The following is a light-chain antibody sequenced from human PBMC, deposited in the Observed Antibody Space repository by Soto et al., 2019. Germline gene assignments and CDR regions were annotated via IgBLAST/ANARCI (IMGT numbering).Light chain of an antibody. CDR1: QSLLSSSNNQNA. Sequence: DIVLTQSPDSLAVSLGERATINCKSSQSLLSSSNNQNALAWFQQRPGQPPKLLIYWASIRDSGVPDRFSGSGSGTDFTLTISSLQAGDVAIYYCQQYYTNLYTFGQGTRVEI. V-gene: IGKV4-1*01. CDR2: WAS. CDR3: QQYYTNLYT. J-gene: IGKJ2*01.